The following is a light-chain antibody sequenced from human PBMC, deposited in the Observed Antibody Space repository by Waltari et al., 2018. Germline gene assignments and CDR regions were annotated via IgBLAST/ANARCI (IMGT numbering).Light chain of an antibody. CDR1: GSDIGGYNY. CDR2: DVF. V-gene: IGLV2-14*03. Sequence: QSALTQPASVSGSPGQSITISCTGTGSDIGGYNYVSWYQQHPGKAPKVMIYDVFYLPSLFSYRFSGSKSGNTASLTISGLQAEDEADYYCSSYTSSSALVFGTGTKVTVL. CDR3: SSYTSSSALV. J-gene: IGLJ1*01.